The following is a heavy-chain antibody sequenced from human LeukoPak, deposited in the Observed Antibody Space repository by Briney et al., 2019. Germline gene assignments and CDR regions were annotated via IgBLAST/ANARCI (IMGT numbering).Heavy chain of an antibody. J-gene: IGHJ3*02. V-gene: IGHV3-23*01. Sequence: GSLRLSCAASGFIFSTFAMNWVRRAPGKGLEWVSSVSGSGGSTYYGDSVKGRFTISRDNSKNTLYLQMNSLRAEDTAIYYCAKNIVVIPTPSDAFDIWGQGTKVTVSS. CDR3: AKNIVVIPTPSDAFDI. CDR2: VSGSGGST. D-gene: IGHD2-2*01. CDR1: GFIFSTFA.